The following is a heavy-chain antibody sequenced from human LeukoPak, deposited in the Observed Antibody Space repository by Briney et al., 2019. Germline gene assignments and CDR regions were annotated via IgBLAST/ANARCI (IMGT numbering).Heavy chain of an antibody. V-gene: IGHV6-1*01. Sequence: SQTLSLTCAISGDSVSSNGAAWNWIRQSPSRGLEWLGRTYYRSKWYNDYAVSVKSRITINPDTSKNQFSLQLNSVTPEDTAVYYCARAGSTFEGVIVLPDAFDIWGQGTMVTVSS. D-gene: IGHD3-16*02. CDR3: ARAGSTFEGVIVLPDAFDI. J-gene: IGHJ3*02. CDR1: GDSVSSNGAA. CDR2: TYYRSKWYN.